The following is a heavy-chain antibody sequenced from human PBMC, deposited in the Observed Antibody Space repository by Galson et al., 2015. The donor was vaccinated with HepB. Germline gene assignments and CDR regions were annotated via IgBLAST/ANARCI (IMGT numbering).Heavy chain of an antibody. CDR1: GGSITSSGYY. V-gene: IGHV4-39*07. Sequence: TLSLTCSVSGGSITSSGYYWGWIRQPPGKGLEWIGSIYYSGSAYYNPSLKSRVTISPDTSKNQFSLKLSSVTAADTAVYYCAGGANAGDYWGQGTLVTVSS. J-gene: IGHJ4*02. CDR3: AGGANAGDY. D-gene: IGHD4/OR15-4a*01. CDR2: IYYSGSA.